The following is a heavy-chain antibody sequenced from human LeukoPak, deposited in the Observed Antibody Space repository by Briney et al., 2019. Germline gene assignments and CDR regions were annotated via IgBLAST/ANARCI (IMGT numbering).Heavy chain of an antibody. V-gene: IGHV4-31*03. CDR1: GGSISSGGYY. CDR2: IYYSGST. Sequence: SETLSLTCTVSGGSISSGGYYWSWIRQHPGKSLEWIGYIYYSGSTYYNPSLKSRVTISVDTSKNQFSLKLSSVTAADTAVYYCARVTVAAAPYGMDVWAKGPRSPSP. CDR3: ARVTVAAAPYGMDV. D-gene: IGHD6-13*01. J-gene: IGHJ6*02.